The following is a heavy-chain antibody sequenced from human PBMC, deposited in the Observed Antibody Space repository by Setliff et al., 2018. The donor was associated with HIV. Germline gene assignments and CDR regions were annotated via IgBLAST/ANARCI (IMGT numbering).Heavy chain of an antibody. D-gene: IGHD3-22*01. CDR3: AREDYYDSSGDAFDI. V-gene: IGHV4-61*02. Sequence: PSETLSLTCTVSGGSISSGNYYWNWIRQPAGKGLEWIGRIYISGNTNYNPSLESRVTISLDTSKNQFSLKLRSVTAADTAVYYCAREDYYDSSGDAFDIWGQGTMVTVSS. J-gene: IGHJ3*02. CDR1: GGSISSGNYY. CDR2: IYISGNT.